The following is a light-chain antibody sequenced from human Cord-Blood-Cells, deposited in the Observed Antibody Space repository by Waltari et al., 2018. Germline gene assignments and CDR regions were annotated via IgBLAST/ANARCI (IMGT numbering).Light chain of an antibody. Sequence: AIRMNQSASSLSAATGDRVTITCRASQGISSYLAWYQQKPGKAPKLLIYAASTLQSGVPSRFSGSGSGTDFSLTISCLQSEDFATYYCQQYYSYPLTFGGGTKVEI. CDR1: QGISSY. CDR3: QQYYSYPLT. CDR2: AAS. V-gene: IGKV1-8*01. J-gene: IGKJ4*01.